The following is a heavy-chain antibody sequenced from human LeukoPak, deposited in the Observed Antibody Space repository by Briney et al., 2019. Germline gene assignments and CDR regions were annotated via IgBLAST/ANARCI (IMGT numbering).Heavy chain of an antibody. CDR1: GFTLSNYW. Sequence: GGSLRLSCAASGFTLSNYWMSWVRQAPGKGLEWVAVISYGESDKYYADSVKGRFTISRDNSKNTLYLQMNSLRPEDTAVYYCAKGVVAATNAAYYGMDVWGQGTTVTVSS. D-gene: IGHD2-15*01. CDR2: ISYGESDK. V-gene: IGHV3-30*18. CDR3: AKGVVAATNAAYYGMDV. J-gene: IGHJ6*02.